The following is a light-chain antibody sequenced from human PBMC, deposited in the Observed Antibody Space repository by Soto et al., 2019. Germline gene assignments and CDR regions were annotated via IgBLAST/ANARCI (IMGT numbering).Light chain of an antibody. CDR2: DVS. CDR3: QHYNNYPST. Sequence: DLQMTQSPSTLSASVGDRVTITCRASQRITSWLAWYQQKAGKAPKLLIYDVSTLESGVPSRFSGSGSGTDYTLTISSLQTDDSATYYCQHYNNYPSTFGQGTKVEVK. V-gene: IGKV1-5*01. J-gene: IGKJ1*01. CDR1: QRITSW.